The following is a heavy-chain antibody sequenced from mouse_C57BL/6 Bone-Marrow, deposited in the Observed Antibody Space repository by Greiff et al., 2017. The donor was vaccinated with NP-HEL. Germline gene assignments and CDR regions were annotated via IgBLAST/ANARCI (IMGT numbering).Heavy chain of an antibody. CDR3: ARSPVWLRRNYYAMDY. Sequence: EVQLQESGPGLAKPSQTLSLTCSVTGYSITSDYWNWIRKFPGHKLEYMGYISYSGSTYYNPSLKSRISITRDTSKNQYYLQLNSVTTEDTATYYCARSPVWLRRNYYAMDYWGQGTSVTVSS. CDR1: GYSITSDY. CDR2: ISYSGST. V-gene: IGHV3-8*01. J-gene: IGHJ4*01. D-gene: IGHD2-2*01.